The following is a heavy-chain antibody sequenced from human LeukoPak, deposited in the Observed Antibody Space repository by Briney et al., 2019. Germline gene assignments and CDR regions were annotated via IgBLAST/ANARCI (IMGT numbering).Heavy chain of an antibody. V-gene: IGHV1-18*01. CDR3: ARAARQRNWFDP. Sequence: ASVKVSCKASGYTFTDYGFIWVRQAPGQGLEWMGWISAYNGYTNYAQKFQGRVTLTTDTSTSTAYMELRSLRSDDTAVYYCARAARQRNWFDPWGQGTLVTVSS. CDR1: GYTFTDYG. J-gene: IGHJ5*02. CDR2: ISAYNGYT. D-gene: IGHD6-6*01.